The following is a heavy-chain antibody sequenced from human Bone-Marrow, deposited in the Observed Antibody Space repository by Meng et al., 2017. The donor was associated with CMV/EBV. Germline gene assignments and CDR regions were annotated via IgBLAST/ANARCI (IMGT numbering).Heavy chain of an antibody. Sequence: ASVKVSCKASGYIFTGYDINWVRQAPGQGLEWVGWVSVYKGDTKYAEKVEGRVTLTADTSASTAYLELRSLRFDDTAVYNCARSRVGAGTWFDPWGQGTLVTVSS. V-gene: IGHV1-18*01. D-gene: IGHD1-26*01. CDR3: ARSRVGAGTWFDP. CDR1: GYIFTGYD. J-gene: IGHJ5*02. CDR2: VSVYKGDT.